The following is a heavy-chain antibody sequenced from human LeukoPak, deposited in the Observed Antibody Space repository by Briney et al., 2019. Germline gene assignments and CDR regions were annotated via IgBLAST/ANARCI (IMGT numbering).Heavy chain of an antibody. D-gene: IGHD4-17*01. CDR2: INPSGGST. V-gene: IGHV1-46*01. Sequence: ASVKVSCKASGYTFTSYYMHWVRQAPGQGLEWMGIINPSGGSTSYAQKFQGRVTMTRDMSTSTVYMELSSLTPEDTAVYYCARDLRAGGTWSYGVYFDLWGRGTLVTVSS. CDR3: ARDLRAGGTWSYGVYFDL. CDR1: GYTFTSYY. J-gene: IGHJ2*01.